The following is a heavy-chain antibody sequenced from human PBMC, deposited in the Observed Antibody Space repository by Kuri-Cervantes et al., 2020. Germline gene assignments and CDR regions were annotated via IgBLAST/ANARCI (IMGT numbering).Heavy chain of an antibody. Sequence: GGSLRLSCAASGFTFSSYAMHWVRQAPGKGLEWVAVISYDGSNKYYADSVKGRFTISRDNSKNTLYLQMNSLRAEDTAVYYCSHPRHSRGWYFDYWGQGTLVTVSS. CDR1: GFTFSSYA. D-gene: IGHD3-22*01. CDR2: ISYDGSNK. V-gene: IGHV3-30-3*02. J-gene: IGHJ4*02. CDR3: SHPRHSRGWYFDY.